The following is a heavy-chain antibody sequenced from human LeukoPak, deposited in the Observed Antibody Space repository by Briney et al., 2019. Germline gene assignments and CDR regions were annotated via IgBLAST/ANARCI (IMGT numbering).Heavy chain of an antibody. Sequence: GGSLRLSCAASGFTFSSFSINWVRQAPGKGLEWVSSINTVAGYIYYADSVRGRFTISRDNAKNSLYLQMNSLRAEETGVYYCARLRRNGDSGGFYYYYDSWGQGTLVTVSS. CDR2: INTVAGYI. CDR1: GFTFSSFS. CDR3: ARLRRNGDSGGFYYYYDS. V-gene: IGHV3-21*01. D-gene: IGHD2-21*01. J-gene: IGHJ4*02.